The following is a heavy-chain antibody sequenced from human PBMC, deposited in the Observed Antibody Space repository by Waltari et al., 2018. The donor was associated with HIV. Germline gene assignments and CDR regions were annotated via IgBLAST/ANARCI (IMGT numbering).Heavy chain of an antibody. CDR2: FDPKNGKP. D-gene: IGHD2-15*01. CDR3: VTLYKQSPLYSNF. V-gene: IGHV1-24*01. J-gene: IGHJ1*01. Sequence: QVHLIQSAFDMKRPGASVTIACKVSGYPLRALSMHWVRPGPGHRLEWMGGFDPKNGKPVYSQRFWGRVSLAEDTSEDTAYLELNRLTSDDMAVYYCVTLYKQSPLYSNFWGQGTLVTVSP. CDR1: GYPLRALS.